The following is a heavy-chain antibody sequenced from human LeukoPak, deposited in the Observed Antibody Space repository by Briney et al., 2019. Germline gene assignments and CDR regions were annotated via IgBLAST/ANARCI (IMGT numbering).Heavy chain of an antibody. CDR1: GFTFSHFW. Sequence: PGGSLRLSCAASGFTFSHFWMSWVRQAPGKGLEWVAYIKKTGSETYYVDSVKGRFTITRDNTKNSLYLQMNSLRAEDTAVYYCARDFGYCSSTSCLKLDFWSGYYYYYGMDVWGQGTTVTVSS. V-gene: IGHV3-7*01. CDR3: ARDFGYCSSTSCLKLDFWSGYYYYYGMDV. CDR2: IKKTGSET. J-gene: IGHJ6*02. D-gene: IGHD2-2*03.